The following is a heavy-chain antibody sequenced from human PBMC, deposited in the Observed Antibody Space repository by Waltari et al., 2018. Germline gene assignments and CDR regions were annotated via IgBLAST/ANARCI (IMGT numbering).Heavy chain of an antibody. V-gene: IGHV3-23*03. CDR3: AKVFAVAGTAHFDY. Sequence: EVQLLESGGGLVQPGGSLRLSCAASGFTFSSYAMSWVRQAPGKGLEWVSVIYSGGSTYYADSVKGRFTISRDNSKNTLYLQMNSLGAEDTAVYYCAKVFAVAGTAHFDYWGQGTLVTVSS. CDR2: IYSGGST. J-gene: IGHJ4*02. CDR1: GFTFSSYA. D-gene: IGHD6-19*01.